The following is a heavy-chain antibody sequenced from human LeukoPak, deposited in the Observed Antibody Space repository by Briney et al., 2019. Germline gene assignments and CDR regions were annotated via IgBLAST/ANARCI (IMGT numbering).Heavy chain of an antibody. CDR3: ARDQGPVEWIHYDY. J-gene: IGHJ4*02. D-gene: IGHD5-18*01. V-gene: IGHV4-39*07. CDR1: GGSISSSSYY. CDR2: IYYSGST. Sequence: SETLSLTCTVSGGSISSSSYYWGWIRQPPGKGLEWIGSIYYSGSTYYNPSLKSRVTISVDTSKNQFSLKLSSVTAADTAVYYCARDQGPVEWIHYDYWGQGTLVTVSS.